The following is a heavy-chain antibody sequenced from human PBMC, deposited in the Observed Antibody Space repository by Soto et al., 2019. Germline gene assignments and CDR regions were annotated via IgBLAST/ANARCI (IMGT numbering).Heavy chain of an antibody. V-gene: IGHV1-18*04. D-gene: IGHD3-10*01. CDR2: ISPYKGNT. Sequence: QVQLVQSGAELKKPGASVKVSCKASGYTFTTYDISWVRQAPGQGLEWMGWISPYKGNTNSAQKVRDRITMTTDTSLSTAYMELRSLRSDDTAVYYCARDFSMVRGVSLAYFDFWGQGTLVTVSS. CDR1: GYTFTTYD. J-gene: IGHJ4*02. CDR3: ARDFSMVRGVSLAYFDF.